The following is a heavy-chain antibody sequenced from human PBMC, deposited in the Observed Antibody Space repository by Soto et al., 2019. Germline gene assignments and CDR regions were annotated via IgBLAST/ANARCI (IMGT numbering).Heavy chain of an antibody. CDR3: ARSSRSYFDY. CDR1: GGSISRSGYF. CDR2: IYDSVST. Sequence: QVQLQESCPGLVKPSQTLSLTCTVSGGSISRSGYFWRWIRQHPGKGLEWIGYIYDSVSTYYNPSLKSRVSLSVDTSKNQFSLNLTSVTAADTAMYYCARSSRSYFDYWGQGTLGTVSS. J-gene: IGHJ4*02. V-gene: IGHV4-31*03.